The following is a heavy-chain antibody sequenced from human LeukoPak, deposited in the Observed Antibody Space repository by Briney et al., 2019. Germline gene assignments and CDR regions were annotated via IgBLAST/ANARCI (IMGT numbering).Heavy chain of an antibody. CDR2: INPSGGST. Sequence: ASVKVSCKASGYTFNNHYMYWVRQAPGQGLEWMGVINPSGGSTSYAQKFQGRVTMTRDTSTRAVYMEVNSLRSEDTAVYYCARQGTYSSAIGMGYWGQGTLVTVSS. CDR3: ARQGTYSSAIGMGY. CDR1: GYTFNNHY. J-gene: IGHJ4*02. D-gene: IGHD6-19*01. V-gene: IGHV1-46*02.